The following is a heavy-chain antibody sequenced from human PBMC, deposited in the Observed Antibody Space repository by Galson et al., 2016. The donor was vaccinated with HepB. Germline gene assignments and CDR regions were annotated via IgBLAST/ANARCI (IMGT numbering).Heavy chain of an antibody. J-gene: IGHJ4*02. Sequence: SLRLSCAASGFTFRSYDMGWVRQAPGKGLEWVSTISGSGGRTYYADSVKGRLTISRDNAKNSLYLQMNSLRAEDTALYYCARATPYYDILTGYYNYYFDYWGQGTLVTVSS. CDR2: ISGSGGRT. D-gene: IGHD3-9*01. V-gene: IGHV3-23*01. CDR1: GFTFRSYD. CDR3: ARATPYYDILTGYYNYYFDY.